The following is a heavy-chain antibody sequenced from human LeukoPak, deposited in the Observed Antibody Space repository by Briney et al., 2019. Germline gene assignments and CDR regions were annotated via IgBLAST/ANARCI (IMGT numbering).Heavy chain of an antibody. CDR2: ISSGSSTI. CDR3: ARDRGVTTRPRGYFDF. Sequence: PGGSLRLSCAASGFIFSRYSMNCVRQAPGKGLEWVSYISSGSSTIYYADSVKGRFTISRDSANSLHLQMNSLRDEDTAVYYCARDRGVTTRPRGYFDFWGQGTLVTVSS. V-gene: IGHV3-48*02. D-gene: IGHD1-1*01. CDR1: GFIFSRYS. J-gene: IGHJ4*02.